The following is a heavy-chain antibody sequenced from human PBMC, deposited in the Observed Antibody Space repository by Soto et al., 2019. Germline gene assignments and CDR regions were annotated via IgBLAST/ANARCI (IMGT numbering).Heavy chain of an antibody. CDR2: INHSGST. CDR3: ARMYYDFWSGSHGMDV. CDR1: CGSFSGYY. V-gene: IGHV4-34*01. J-gene: IGHJ6*02. Sequence: SETLSLTCAVYCGSFSGYYWSWIRQPPGKGLEWIGEINHSGSTNYNPSLKSRVTISVDTSKNQFSLKLSSVTAADTAVYYCARMYYDFWSGSHGMDVWGQGTTVTVSS. D-gene: IGHD3-3*01.